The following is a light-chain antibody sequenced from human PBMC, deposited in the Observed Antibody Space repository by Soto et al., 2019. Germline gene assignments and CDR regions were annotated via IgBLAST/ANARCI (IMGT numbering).Light chain of an antibody. CDR2: GAS. CDR3: QLYGSSPPSWT. CDR1: QSVSSSY. J-gene: IGKJ1*01. V-gene: IGKV3-20*01. Sequence: ETVLTQSPGTLSLSPGERATLSCRASQSVSSSYLAWYQQKPGQAPRLLIYGASSRATGIPDRFSGSGSGTDFTHTISRLEPEDFAVYYCQLYGSSPPSWTFGQGTKVEIK.